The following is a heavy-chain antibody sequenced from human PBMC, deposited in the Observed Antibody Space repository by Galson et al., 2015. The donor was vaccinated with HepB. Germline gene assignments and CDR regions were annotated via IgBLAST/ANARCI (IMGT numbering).Heavy chain of an antibody. J-gene: IGHJ4*02. V-gene: IGHV3-53*01. Sequence: SLRXXXAAXXFIVSRDYMSWVXXXPRKGLEWVSILHGGGDSHYADSVKGRFTISRDNSKNTLYLQMNSLRVEDTAVXYCATRAYWGQXTLVT. CDR1: XFIVSRDY. CDR3: ATRAY. D-gene: IGHD2-21*01. CDR2: LHGGGDS.